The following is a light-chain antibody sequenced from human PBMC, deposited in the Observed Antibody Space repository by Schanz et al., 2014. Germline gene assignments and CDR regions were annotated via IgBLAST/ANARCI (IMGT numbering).Light chain of an antibody. V-gene: IGLV2-8*01. J-gene: IGLJ3*02. Sequence: QSALTQPPSASGSPGQSVTISCTGTSSDVGVYKYVSWYQQHPGKAPKLIIFEVSKRPSGVRDRFSGSKSGNTASLTISGLQAEDEADYYCCSYAGSSWVFGGGTKLTVL. CDR3: CSYAGSSWV. CDR2: EVS. CDR1: SSDVGVYKY.